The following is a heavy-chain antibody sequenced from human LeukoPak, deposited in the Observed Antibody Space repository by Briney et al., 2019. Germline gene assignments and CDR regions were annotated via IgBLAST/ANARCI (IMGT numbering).Heavy chain of an antibody. CDR2: IYYSGST. CDR3: ALDSSGWSDDSFDI. V-gene: IGHV4-59*01. Sequence: PSETLSLTCTVSGASISFYYWSWIRQPPGKGLEWIGYIYYSGSTNYNPSLKSRVTMSIDTSKNHFSLNLNSVTAAGTAIYYCALDSSGWSDDSFDIWGQGTMVTVSS. D-gene: IGHD6-13*01. CDR1: GASISFYY. J-gene: IGHJ3*02.